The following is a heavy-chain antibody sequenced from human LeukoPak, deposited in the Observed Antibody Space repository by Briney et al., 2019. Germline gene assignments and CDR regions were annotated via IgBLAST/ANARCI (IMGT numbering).Heavy chain of an antibody. J-gene: IGHJ3*02. V-gene: IGHV1-46*01. D-gene: IGHD6-13*01. CDR1: GYTFTSYY. CDR2: INPSGGST. CDR3: AREGDEQQLVRAFDI. Sequence: ASVKVSCKASGYTFTSYYMHWVRQAPGQGLEWMGIINPSGGSTSYAQKFQGRVTMTRDTSTSTDYMELSSLRSEDTAVYYCAREGDEQQLVRAFDIWGQGTMVTVSS.